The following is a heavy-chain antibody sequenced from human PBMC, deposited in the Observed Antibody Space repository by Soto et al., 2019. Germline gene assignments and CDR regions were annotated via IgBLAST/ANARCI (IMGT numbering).Heavy chain of an antibody. CDR3: ASSSQQWLGVGGLGH. CDR1: GFTLNNYS. J-gene: IGHJ4*02. CDR2: ISYDGWNK. V-gene: IGHV3-30*04. D-gene: IGHD6-19*01. Sequence: XGSLRLCFAASGFTLNNYSMHWVRQAPGKGLEWVAVISYDGWNKYFADSVKGRFTISRDNSKDTLHLQMNSLRPEDTAVYYCASSSQQWLGVGGLGHWGQGTLVTVSS.